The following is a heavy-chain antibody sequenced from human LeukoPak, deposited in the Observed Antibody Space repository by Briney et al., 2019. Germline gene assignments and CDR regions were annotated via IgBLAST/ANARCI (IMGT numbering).Heavy chain of an antibody. D-gene: IGHD5-18*01. CDR2: ISSSSSTI. CDR1: GFTFSDYY. J-gene: IGHJ4*02. Sequence: PGGSLRLSCAASGFTFSDYYMSWVRQAPGKGLEWVSYISSSSSTIYYADSVKGRFTISRDNAKDSLYLQMNSLRAEDTAVYYCAREPYSYGFDYWGQGTLVTVSS. V-gene: IGHV3-11*04. CDR3: AREPYSYGFDY.